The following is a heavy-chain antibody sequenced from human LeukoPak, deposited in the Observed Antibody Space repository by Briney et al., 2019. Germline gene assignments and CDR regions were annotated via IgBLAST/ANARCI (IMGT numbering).Heavy chain of an antibody. CDR2: IYSGGYT. Sequence: GGSLRLSCAVSGFTVSSNYMSWVRQAPGKGLEWFSIIYSGGYTFYADSVKGRFTISRDNSKNTLYLQMNSLRAEDTAVYYCARTAAGTFFDYWGQGTLVTVSS. J-gene: IGHJ4*02. D-gene: IGHD6-13*01. V-gene: IGHV3-53*01. CDR3: ARTAAGTFFDY. CDR1: GFTVSSNY.